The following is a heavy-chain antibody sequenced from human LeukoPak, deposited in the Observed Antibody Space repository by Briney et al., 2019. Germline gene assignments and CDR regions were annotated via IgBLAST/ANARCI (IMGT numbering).Heavy chain of an antibody. CDR2: IKSKTDGGTP. J-gene: IGHJ4*02. D-gene: IGHD1-26*01. Sequence: PGGSLRLSCAASGFTFSNAWMSWVRQAPGKGLEWVGRIKSKTDGGTPDYAAPVKGRFTISRDNSKNTLYLQMNSLRAEDTAVYYCTRDMGGTYFDYWGQGTLVTVSS. CDR3: TRDMGGTYFDY. CDR1: GFTFSNAW. V-gene: IGHV3-15*01.